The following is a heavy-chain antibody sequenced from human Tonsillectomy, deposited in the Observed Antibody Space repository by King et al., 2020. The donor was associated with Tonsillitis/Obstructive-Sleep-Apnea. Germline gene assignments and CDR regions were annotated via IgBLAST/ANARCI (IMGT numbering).Heavy chain of an antibody. Sequence: VQLVESGGGLVQPGGSLRLSCAASRFTFTNYAMSWVRQAPGKGLEWVSTISGRGDNTFYADSLKGRFTISRDNSKNTLYLQMNSLRAEYTAVYYCARGRTFYYFYMDVWGKGTTVTVSS. CDR2: ISGRGDNT. CDR3: ARGRTFYYFYMDV. J-gene: IGHJ6*03. V-gene: IGHV3-23*04. CDR1: RFTFTNYA.